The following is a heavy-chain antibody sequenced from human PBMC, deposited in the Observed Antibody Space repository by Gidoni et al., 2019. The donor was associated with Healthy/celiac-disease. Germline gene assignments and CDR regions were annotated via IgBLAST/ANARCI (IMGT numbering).Heavy chain of an antibody. V-gene: IGHV3-23*04. D-gene: IGHD3-3*01. CDR1: GFTFSRYA. CDR2: ISGSGGST. J-gene: IGHJ4*02. CDR3: AKGAGITIFGVVTHSDY. Sequence: EVQLVESGGGLVQPGGSLRLSCAASGFTFSRYAMSCVRQAPGKGLEWVSAISGSGGSTYYADSVKGRFTISRDNSKNTLYLQMNSLRAEDTAVYYCAKGAGITIFGVVTHSDYWGQGTLVTVSS.